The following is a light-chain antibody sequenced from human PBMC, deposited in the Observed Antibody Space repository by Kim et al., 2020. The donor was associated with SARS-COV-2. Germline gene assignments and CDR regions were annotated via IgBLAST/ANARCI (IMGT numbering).Light chain of an antibody. CDR3: QKYNSASWT. V-gene: IGKV1-27*01. CDR1: QGISNS. J-gene: IGKJ1*01. Sequence: ASVGDRVTITCRASQGISNSLAWYQQKPGKVPKLLIFAASTLQSGVPSRFSGSGSGTDFTLTISSLQPEDVATYYCQKYNSASWTFGQGTKVDIK. CDR2: AAS.